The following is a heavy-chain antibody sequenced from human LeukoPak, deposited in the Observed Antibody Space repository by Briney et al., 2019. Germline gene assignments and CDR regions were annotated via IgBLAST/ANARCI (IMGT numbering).Heavy chain of an antibody. Sequence: GGSLRLSCAASGFTFDDYTMHWVRQAPGKGLEWVSLISWDGGSTYYTDSVKGRFTISRDNAKNSLYLQMNSLRAEDTAVYYCARSQLGIYAFDIWGQGTMVTVSS. CDR1: GFTFDDYT. D-gene: IGHD7-27*01. J-gene: IGHJ3*02. CDR2: ISWDGGST. CDR3: ARSQLGIYAFDI. V-gene: IGHV3-43*01.